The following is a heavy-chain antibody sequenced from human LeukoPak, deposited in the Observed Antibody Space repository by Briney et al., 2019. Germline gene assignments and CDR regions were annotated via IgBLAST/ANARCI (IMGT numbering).Heavy chain of an antibody. V-gene: IGHV3-48*04. CDR1: GFTFSSYS. J-gene: IGHJ3*02. CDR3: ARDQSRTMVRGRRHDTFDI. Sequence: PGGSLRLSCAASGFTFSSYSMNWVRQAPGKGLEWVSYISSSSSTIYYADSVKGRFTISRDNAKNSLYLQMNSLRAEDTAVYYCARDQSRTMVRGRRHDTFDIWGQGTMVTVSS. D-gene: IGHD3-10*01. CDR2: ISSSSSTI.